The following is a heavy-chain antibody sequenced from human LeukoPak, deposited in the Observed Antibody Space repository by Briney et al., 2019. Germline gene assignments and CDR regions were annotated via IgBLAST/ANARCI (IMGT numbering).Heavy chain of an antibody. J-gene: IGHJ6*03. Sequence: PGGSLRLSCADSEFTFSIYWMHWVRQAPGKGLVWVSRISRDGSNTFYADSVKGRFTISRDNAKNTLYLQMNSLRGDDTAVYYCAIEWDLPGAYYMEVWGKGTTVTVSS. D-gene: IGHD1-26*01. CDR2: ISRDGSNT. CDR1: EFTFSIYW. V-gene: IGHV3-74*01. CDR3: AIEWDLPGAYYMEV.